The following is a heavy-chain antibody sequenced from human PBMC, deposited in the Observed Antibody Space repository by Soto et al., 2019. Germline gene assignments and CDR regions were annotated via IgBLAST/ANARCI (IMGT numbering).Heavy chain of an antibody. CDR3: ARITRSPNSGYFDF. Sequence: PSETLSLTCTVSVDSFTSNCCCWAWIRKSPGKGLEWIGYIYSSGSTKYNPSLKSRVTISVDTSKNQFSLKLSSVTAADTAVYYCARITRSPNSGYFDFWGQGPLVTVS. V-gene: IGHV4-61*01. J-gene: IGHJ4*02. CDR2: IYSSGST. D-gene: IGHD7-27*01. CDR1: VDSFTSNCCC.